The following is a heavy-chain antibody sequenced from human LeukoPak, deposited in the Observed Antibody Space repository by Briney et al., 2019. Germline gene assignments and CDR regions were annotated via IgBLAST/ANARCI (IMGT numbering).Heavy chain of an antibody. Sequence: GGSLRLSCAASGFSFSGHWMNWVRQPPGKGLEWVANIKPDGSEKYYVDSAKGRFTISRDDAKRSLDLQMDSLRAEDTAIYYCAYRNTLDYWGQGTLVAVSS. CDR1: GFSFSGHW. CDR2: IKPDGSEK. V-gene: IGHV3-7*02. CDR3: AYRNTLDY. D-gene: IGHD1-26*01. J-gene: IGHJ4*02.